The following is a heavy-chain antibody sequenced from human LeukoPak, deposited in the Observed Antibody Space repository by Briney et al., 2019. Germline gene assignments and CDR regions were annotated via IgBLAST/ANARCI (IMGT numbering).Heavy chain of an antibody. V-gene: IGHV3-30*18. J-gene: IGHJ4*02. CDR1: GFTFSAYA. D-gene: IGHD2-21*02. CDR2: ISYGGNNK. CDR3: AKSAPYCGGDCYPDY. Sequence: PGGSLRLSCAASGFTFSAYAMHWVRQAPGKGLEWVAVISYGGNNKQYADSVKGRFTISRDNSKNTLYLQMNSLRAEDTAVYYCAKSAPYCGGDCYPDYWGQGTLVTVSS.